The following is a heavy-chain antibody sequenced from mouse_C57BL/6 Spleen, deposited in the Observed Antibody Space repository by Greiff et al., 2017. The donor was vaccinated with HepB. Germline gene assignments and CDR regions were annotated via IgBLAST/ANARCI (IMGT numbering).Heavy chain of an antibody. Sequence: VQLQQSGPELVKPGASVKIPCKASGYTFTDYNMDWVKQSHGKSLEWIGDINPNNGGTIYNQKFKGKATLTVDQSSSTAYMELRSLTSEDTAVYYCARYYGSSYGAMDYWGQGTSVTVSS. J-gene: IGHJ4*01. D-gene: IGHD1-1*01. V-gene: IGHV1-18*01. CDR3: ARYYGSSYGAMDY. CDR1: GYTFTDYN. CDR2: INPNNGGT.